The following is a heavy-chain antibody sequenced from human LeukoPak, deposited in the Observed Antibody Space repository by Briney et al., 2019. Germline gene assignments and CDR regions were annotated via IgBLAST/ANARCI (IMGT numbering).Heavy chain of an antibody. CDR2: IYYSGST. CDR3: ASGVLYYFDY. J-gene: IGHJ4*02. V-gene: IGHV4-31*03. Sequence: PSQTLSLTCTVSGGSISSGGYYWRWIRRHPGKGLEWIGYIYYSGSTYYNPSLKSRVTISVDTSKNQFSLKLSSVTAADTAVYYCASGVLYYFDYWGQGTLVTVSS. D-gene: IGHD2/OR15-2a*01. CDR1: GGSISSGGYY.